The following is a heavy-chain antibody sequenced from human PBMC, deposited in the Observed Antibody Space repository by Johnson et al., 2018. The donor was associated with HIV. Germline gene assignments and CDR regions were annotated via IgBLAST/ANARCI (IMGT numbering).Heavy chain of an antibody. D-gene: IGHD6-6*01. V-gene: IGHV3-66*02. CDR2: ISSGGST. Sequence: VQLVESGGGLVQPGGSLRLSCAASGITVGTNYMSWVRQAPGKGLAWVSVISSGGSTYYADSVKARFTISSDNSKNTLYLQMNSLRAEDPAVYYCASSPMRYSSSAYAFDVWGQGTMVTVSS. J-gene: IGHJ3*01. CDR1: GITVGTNY. CDR3: ASSPMRYSSSAYAFDV.